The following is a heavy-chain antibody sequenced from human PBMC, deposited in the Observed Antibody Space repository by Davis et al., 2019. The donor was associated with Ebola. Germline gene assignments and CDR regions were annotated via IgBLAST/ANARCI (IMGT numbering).Heavy chain of an antibody. CDR1: GFTFSSYG. J-gene: IGHJ4*02. CDR3: ARGDRWVPFDY. D-gene: IGHD5-24*01. Sequence: GGSLRLSCAASGFTFSSYGMHWVRQAPGKGLEWVAVIWYDGSNKYYADSVKGRFTISRDNAKNSLYLQMNSLRAEDTAVYYCARGDRWVPFDYWGQGTLVTVSS. V-gene: IGHV3-33*01. CDR2: IWYDGSNK.